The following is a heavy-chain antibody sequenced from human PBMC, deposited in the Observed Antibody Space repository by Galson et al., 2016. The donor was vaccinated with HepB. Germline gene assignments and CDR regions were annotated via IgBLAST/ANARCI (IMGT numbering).Heavy chain of an antibody. Sequence: SLRLSCAASGFTFSDYYMSWIRQAPGKGLEWVSYISSSGSTIYYADSVKGRFTISRDNAENSLYLQMNSLRAEDTAVYYCARDNGDFWSGYTDGLFDYWGQGTLVTVSS. V-gene: IGHV3-11*01. CDR1: GFTFSDYY. CDR2: ISSSGSTI. CDR3: ARDNGDFWSGYTDGLFDY. D-gene: IGHD3-3*01. J-gene: IGHJ4*02.